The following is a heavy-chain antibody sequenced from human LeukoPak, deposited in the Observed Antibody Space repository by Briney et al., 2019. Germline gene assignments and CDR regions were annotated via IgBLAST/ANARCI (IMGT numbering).Heavy chain of an antibody. Sequence: GGSLRPSCAASGFTFSDYYMSWIRQAPGKGLEWVSYISSGSSYTNYADSVKGRFTISRDNAKNSLYLQMNSLRAEDTAVYYCARDLQAVASPMNWFDPWGQETLVTVSS. V-gene: IGHV3-11*06. J-gene: IGHJ5*02. CDR2: ISSGSSYT. D-gene: IGHD6-19*01. CDR1: GFTFSDYY. CDR3: ARDLQAVASPMNWFDP.